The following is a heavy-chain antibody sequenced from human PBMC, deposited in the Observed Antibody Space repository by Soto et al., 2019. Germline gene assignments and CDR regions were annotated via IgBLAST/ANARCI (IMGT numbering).Heavy chain of an antibody. CDR2: IYWDDDK. V-gene: IGHV2-5*02. CDR3: AHAYGGTSWPNDAFDV. J-gene: IGHJ3*01. D-gene: IGHD2-2*01. CDR1: GFSLSADGVG. Sequence: QITLTESGPTLVKPTQTLTLTCTFSGFSLSADGVGVAWIRQPPGKPLEWLALIYWDDDKRYSPSLKNRLTSTKDTSKNHVVLKMTNMDPVDTATYYCAHAYGGTSWPNDAFDVWGQGTVVTVSS.